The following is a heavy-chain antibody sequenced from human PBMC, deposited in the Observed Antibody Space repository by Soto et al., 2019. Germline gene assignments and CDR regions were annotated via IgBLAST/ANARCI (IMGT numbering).Heavy chain of an antibody. J-gene: IGHJ5*02. CDR3: ARGSLDYDSSGYYYVLRAPWFDP. CDR1: GGSISSGGYY. V-gene: IGHV4-31*03. CDR2: IYYSGST. Sequence: SETLSLTGTVSGGSISSGGYYWSWIRQHPGKGLEWIGYIYYSGSTYYNPSLKSRVTISVDTSKNQFSLKLSSVTAADTAVYYCARGSLDYDSSGYYYVLRAPWFDPWGQGTLVTVSS. D-gene: IGHD3-22*01.